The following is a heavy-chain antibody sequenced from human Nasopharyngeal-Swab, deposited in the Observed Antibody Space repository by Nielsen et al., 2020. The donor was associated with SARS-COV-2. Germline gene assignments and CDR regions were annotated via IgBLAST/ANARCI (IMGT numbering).Heavy chain of an antibody. CDR1: GGSISSSSYY. V-gene: IGHV4-39*01. J-gene: IGHJ3*02. CDR2: IYYSGST. CDR3: ARVRRVGATSGEDAFDI. Sequence: SETLSLTCTVSGGSISSSSYYWGWIRQPPGKGLEWIGSIYYSGSTYYNPSLKSRVTISVDTSKNQFSLKLSSVTAADTAVYYCARVRRVGATSGEDAFDIWGQGTMVTVSS. D-gene: IGHD1-26*01.